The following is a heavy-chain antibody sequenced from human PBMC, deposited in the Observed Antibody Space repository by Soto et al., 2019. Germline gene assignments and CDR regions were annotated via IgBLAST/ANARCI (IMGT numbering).Heavy chain of an antibody. CDR1: GYTFTSYA. D-gene: IGHD2-15*01. V-gene: IGHV1-3*01. Sequence: QVQLVQSGAEVKKPGASVKVSCKASGYTFTSYAMHWVRQAPGQRLEWMGWINAGNGNTKYSQKFQGRVTITRDTSASTAYMELSSLRSEDTAVYYCARDGTTRYCSGGSCYDFDYWAREPWSPSPQ. CDR3: ARDGTTRYCSGGSCYDFDY. CDR2: INAGNGNT. J-gene: IGHJ4*02.